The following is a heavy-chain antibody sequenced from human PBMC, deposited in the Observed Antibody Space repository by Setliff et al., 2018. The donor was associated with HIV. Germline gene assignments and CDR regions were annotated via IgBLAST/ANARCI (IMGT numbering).Heavy chain of an antibody. V-gene: IGHV3-7*03. D-gene: IGHD3-3*01. CDR3: ARVHLTTNAVYGVVSNWFDP. CDR1: GFTFSDFW. CDR2: ISPDGSRN. Sequence: SLRLSCEASGFTFSDFWMHWVRQAPGKGLEWVASISPDGSRNYCVGSVKGRFTASRDNAKSSLYLQMNSLRAEDTAVYYCARVHLTTNAVYGVVSNWFDPWGQGALVTVS. J-gene: IGHJ5*02.